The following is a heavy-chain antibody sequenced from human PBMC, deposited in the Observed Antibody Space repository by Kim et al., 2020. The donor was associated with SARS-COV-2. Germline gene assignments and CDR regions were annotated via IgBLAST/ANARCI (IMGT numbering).Heavy chain of an antibody. CDR1: GYTFTSYA. J-gene: IGHJ5*02. CDR2: INAGNGNT. D-gene: IGHD3-22*01. Sequence: ASVKVSCKASGYTFTSYAMHWVRQAPGQRLEWMGWINAGNGNTKYSQKFQGRVTITRDTSASTAYMELSSLRSEDTAVYYCARARGYDSSGYYLNWFDPWGQGTLVTVSS. CDR3: ARARGYDSSGYYLNWFDP. V-gene: IGHV1-3*01.